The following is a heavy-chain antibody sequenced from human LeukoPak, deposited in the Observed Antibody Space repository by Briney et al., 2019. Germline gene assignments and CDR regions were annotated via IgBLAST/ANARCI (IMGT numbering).Heavy chain of an antibody. CDR3: ARQLGAAAGRVFFDF. V-gene: IGHV5-51*01. D-gene: IGHD6-13*01. CDR2: VYPGDSDT. J-gene: IGHJ4*02. Sequence: GESLKISCKGSGYSFSNSWIAWVRQMPGKGLEWMGIVYPGDSDTRYSPSFHGQVTFSADKSISTAYLQWSSLKAADTAMYYCARQLGAAAGRVFFDFWGQGTLVSVSS. CDR1: GYSFSNSW.